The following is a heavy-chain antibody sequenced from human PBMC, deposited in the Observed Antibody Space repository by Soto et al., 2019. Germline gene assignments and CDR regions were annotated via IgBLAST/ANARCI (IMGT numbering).Heavy chain of an antibody. V-gene: IGHV3-9*01. J-gene: IGHJ4*02. CDR2: ISWNSGSI. D-gene: IGHD2-15*01. Sequence: EVQLVESGGGLVQPGRSLRLSCAASGFTLDDYAMHWVRHAPGKGLEWVSGISWNSGSIGYADSVKGRFTISRDNAKNSLYLQMNSLRAEDTALYYCAKADCSGGSCYGLVFDYWGQGTLVTVSS. CDR1: GFTLDDYA. CDR3: AKADCSGGSCYGLVFDY.